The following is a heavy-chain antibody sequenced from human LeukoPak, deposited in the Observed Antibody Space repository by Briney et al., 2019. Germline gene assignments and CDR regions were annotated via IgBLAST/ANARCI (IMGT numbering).Heavy chain of an antibody. Sequence: PSETLSLTCTVSGGSISSYYWSWIRQPPGKGLEWIGYIYYSGSTNYNPSLKSRVTISVDTSKNQFSLKLSSVTAADTAVYYCARARIAAAGNNYYYGMDVWGQGTMVTVSS. CDR3: ARARIAAAGNNYYYGMDV. V-gene: IGHV4-59*01. D-gene: IGHD6-13*01. J-gene: IGHJ6*02. CDR2: IYYSGST. CDR1: GGSISSYY.